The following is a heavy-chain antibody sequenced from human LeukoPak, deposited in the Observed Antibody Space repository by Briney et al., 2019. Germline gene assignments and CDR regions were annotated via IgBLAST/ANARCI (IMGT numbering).Heavy chain of an antibody. D-gene: IGHD6-6*01. Sequence: PGGSLRLSCVASGFTFSRYSMNWVRQAPGKGLQWVSSISGGSNYIFHADSVKGRFTISRDNAKNSLYLQMNSLRVEDTAVYYCARDRIEYSNSGGDYYYFMDVWGKGTTVTVSS. V-gene: IGHV3-21*01. CDR3: ARDRIEYSNSGGDYYYFMDV. CDR2: ISGGSNYI. CDR1: GFTFSRYS. J-gene: IGHJ6*03.